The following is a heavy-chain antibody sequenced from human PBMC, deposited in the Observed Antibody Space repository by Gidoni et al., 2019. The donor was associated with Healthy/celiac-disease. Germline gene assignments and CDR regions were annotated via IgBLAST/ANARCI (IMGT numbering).Heavy chain of an antibody. V-gene: IGHV3-30-3*01. J-gene: IGHJ4*02. CDR1: GFTFSSYA. CDR2: ISYDGSNK. D-gene: IGHD3-16*02. Sequence: QVQLVESGGGVVQPGRALRIPCAASGFTFSSYAMTWVPQAPGKGLEWVSVISYDGSNKYYADSVKGRFTISRDNSKNTLYLQMNSLRAEDTAVYYCARDRSGGGMITFGGVIAPFFDYWGQGTLVTVSS. CDR3: ARDRSGGGMITFGGVIAPFFDY.